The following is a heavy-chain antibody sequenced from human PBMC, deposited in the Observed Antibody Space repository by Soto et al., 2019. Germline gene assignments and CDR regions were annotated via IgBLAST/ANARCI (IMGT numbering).Heavy chain of an antibody. Sequence: GGSLRLSCAASGFTFSSYGMHWVRQAPGKGLEWVAVIWYDGSNKYYADSVKGRFTISRDNSKNTLYLQMNSLRAEDTAVYYCARGSYYDSSGYYDYWGQGTLVTVSS. CDR3: ARGSYYDSSGYYDY. V-gene: IGHV3-33*01. CDR2: IWYDGSNK. D-gene: IGHD3-22*01. CDR1: GFTFSSYG. J-gene: IGHJ4*02.